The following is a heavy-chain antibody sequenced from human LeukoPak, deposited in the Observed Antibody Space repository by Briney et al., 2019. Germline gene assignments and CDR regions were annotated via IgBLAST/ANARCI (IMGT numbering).Heavy chain of an antibody. CDR3: ARKGAYYYDSSGYYDY. Sequence: ASVKVSCKASGYTFTSYGISWVRQAPGQGLEWMGWISAYNGNTNYAQKLQGRVTMTTDTSTSTAYMELRSLRSDDTAVYYCARKGAYYYDSSGYYDYWGQGTLVTVSS. J-gene: IGHJ4*02. CDR2: ISAYNGNT. D-gene: IGHD3-22*01. CDR1: GYTFTSYG. V-gene: IGHV1-18*01.